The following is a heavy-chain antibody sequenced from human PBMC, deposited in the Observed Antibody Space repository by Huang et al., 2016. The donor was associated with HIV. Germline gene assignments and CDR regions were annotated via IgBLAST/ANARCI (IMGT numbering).Heavy chain of an antibody. CDR2: IDPGDSDT. D-gene: IGHD3-10*01. J-gene: IGHJ6*02. Sequence: EVQLVQSGAEVKKPGESLKISCKGSGYRFRSNWIGWVRQMPGKGLEWMGSIDPGDSDTRYGPALQGQVTISADKSINTAYLQWSSLKASDTAMYYCARLIGSPSFYYGLDVWGQGTTVTVSS. CDR1: GYRFRSNW. CDR3: ARLIGSPSFYYGLDV. V-gene: IGHV5-51*01.